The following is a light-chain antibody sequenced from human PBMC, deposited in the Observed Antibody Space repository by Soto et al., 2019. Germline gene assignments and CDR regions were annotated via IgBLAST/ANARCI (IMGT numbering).Light chain of an antibody. V-gene: IGKV3-20*01. CDR1: QSVSSSY. J-gene: IGKJ1*01. CDR2: GAS. CDR3: HQYGSSPQT. Sequence: IGLLHDPAALSLSQRARATLPCRASQSVSSSYLAWYQQKPGQAPRLLIYGASSRATGIPDRFTGSGSGTDFTLTISRLEPEDFAVFYCHQYGSSPQTFGQGTKVDI.